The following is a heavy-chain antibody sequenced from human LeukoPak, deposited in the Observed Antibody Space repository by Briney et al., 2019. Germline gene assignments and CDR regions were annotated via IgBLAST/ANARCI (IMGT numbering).Heavy chain of an antibody. Sequence: ASVKVSCKASGYTFTSSGISWVRQAPGQGLEWMGWISAYNGNTNYAQKLQGRVTMTTDTSTSTAYMELRSLRSDDTAVYYCARGGVAAAWSTSYYYYYMDVWGKGTTVTVSS. CDR2: ISAYNGNT. J-gene: IGHJ6*03. CDR1: GYTFTSSG. CDR3: ARGGVAAAWSTSYYYYYMDV. V-gene: IGHV1-18*01. D-gene: IGHD6-13*01.